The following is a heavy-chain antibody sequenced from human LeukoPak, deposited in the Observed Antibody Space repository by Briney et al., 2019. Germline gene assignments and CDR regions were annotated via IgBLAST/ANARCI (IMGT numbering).Heavy chain of an antibody. J-gene: IGHJ5*02. Sequence: ASVKVSCKASGYTFTGYYMHWVRQAPGQGLEWRGWINPNSGGTNYAQKFQGRVTMTRDTSISTAYMELSRLRSDDTAVYYCARGGYDFWSGYYWVYWFDPWGQGTLVTVSS. CDR3: ARGGYDFWSGYYWVYWFDP. CDR2: INPNSGGT. CDR1: GYTFTGYY. V-gene: IGHV1-2*02. D-gene: IGHD3-3*01.